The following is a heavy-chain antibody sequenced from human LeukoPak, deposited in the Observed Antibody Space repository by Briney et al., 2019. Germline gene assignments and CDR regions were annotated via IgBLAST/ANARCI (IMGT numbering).Heavy chain of an antibody. D-gene: IGHD3-9*01. J-gene: IGHJ4*02. Sequence: TGGSLRLSCAAPGFTFSSYGMHWVRQAPGKGLEWVAVISYDGSNKYYAGSVKGRFTISRDNSKNTLYLQMNSLRAEDTAVYYCAKGGYFDWLLLFDYWGQGTLVTVSS. V-gene: IGHV3-30*18. CDR2: ISYDGSNK. CDR3: AKGGYFDWLLLFDY. CDR1: GFTFSSYG.